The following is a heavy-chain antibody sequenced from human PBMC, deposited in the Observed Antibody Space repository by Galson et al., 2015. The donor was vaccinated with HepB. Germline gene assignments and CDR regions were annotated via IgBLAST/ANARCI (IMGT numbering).Heavy chain of an antibody. CDR3: ARPRDPTRNLDAFDI. J-gene: IGHJ3*02. CDR1: GYSFTSYW. V-gene: IGHV5-10-1*01. Sequence: AEVKKPGESLRISCKGSGYSFTSYWISWVRQMPGKGLEWMGRIDPSDSYTNYSPSFQGHVTISADKSISTAYLQWSSLKASDTAMYYCARPRDPTRNLDAFDIWGQGTMVTVSS. CDR2: IDPSDSYT. D-gene: IGHD1-14*01.